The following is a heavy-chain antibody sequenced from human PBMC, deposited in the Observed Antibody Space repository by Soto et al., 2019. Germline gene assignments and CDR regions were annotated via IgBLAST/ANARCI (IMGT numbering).Heavy chain of an antibody. Sequence: GGSLRLSCTASGFTFGDYAMSWVRQAPGKGLEWVGFIRSKAYGGTTEYAASVKGRFTISRDDSKSIAYLQMNSLKTEDTAVYYCTRERHYYDSSGYTLGYWGQGTLVTVS. J-gene: IGHJ4*02. D-gene: IGHD3-22*01. CDR2: IRSKAYGGTT. V-gene: IGHV3-49*04. CDR3: TRERHYYDSSGYTLGY. CDR1: GFTFGDYA.